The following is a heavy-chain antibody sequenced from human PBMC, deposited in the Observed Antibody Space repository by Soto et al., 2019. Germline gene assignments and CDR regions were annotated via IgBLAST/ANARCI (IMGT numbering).Heavy chain of an antibody. J-gene: IGHJ3*02. CDR3: ARDDYGGNSNAFDI. Sequence: PGGSLRLSCAASGFTLSSYELNWVGQAPGKGLEWVSYISSSGSTIYYADSVKGRFTISRDNAKNSLYLQMNSLRAEDTAVYYCARDDYGGNSNAFDIWGQGTMVTVSS. CDR2: ISSSGSTI. CDR1: GFTLSSYE. D-gene: IGHD4-17*01. V-gene: IGHV3-48*03.